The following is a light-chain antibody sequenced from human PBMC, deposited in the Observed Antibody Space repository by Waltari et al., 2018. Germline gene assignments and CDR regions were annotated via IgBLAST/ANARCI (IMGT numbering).Light chain of an antibody. J-gene: IGKJ1*01. Sequence: DIQMTQSPSSLPPSVGDRGTLSCRASQRNISYFHWYQQNPGKAPRLLIYGATSLQSGVPARFSGSGSGTDFTLTISSLQPEDFAAYYCQQTYRTPRTFGQGTKVDI. CDR3: QQTYRTPRT. CDR1: QRNISY. V-gene: IGKV1-39*01. CDR2: GAT.